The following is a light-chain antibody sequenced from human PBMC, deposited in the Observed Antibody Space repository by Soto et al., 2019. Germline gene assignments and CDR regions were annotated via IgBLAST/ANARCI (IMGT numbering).Light chain of an antibody. CDR2: KAS. Sequence: DIQMTQFPSTLSASVGDRVTITCRASQSISTWVAWYQQKPGKAPKFLIYKASTLESGVPSRFSGSGSGTEFTLTISSLQPDDFATYFCQQYNTFSTFGQGTKVEIK. CDR3: QQYNTFST. J-gene: IGKJ1*01. CDR1: QSISTW. V-gene: IGKV1-5*03.